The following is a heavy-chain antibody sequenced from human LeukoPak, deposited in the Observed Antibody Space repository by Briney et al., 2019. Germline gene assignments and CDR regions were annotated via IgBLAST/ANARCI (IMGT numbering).Heavy chain of an antibody. D-gene: IGHD1-26*01. V-gene: IGHV1-46*03. J-gene: IGHJ4*02. Sequence: ASVKVSCKASGYTFTSYYMRWVRQAPGQGLEWMGIINPSGGSTSYAQKFQGRVTMTRDTSTSTVYMELSSLRSEDTAVYYCARGPRWSVLLERKVGFDYWGQGTLVTVSS. CDR3: ARGPRWSVLLERKVGFDY. CDR2: INPSGGST. CDR1: GYTFTSYY.